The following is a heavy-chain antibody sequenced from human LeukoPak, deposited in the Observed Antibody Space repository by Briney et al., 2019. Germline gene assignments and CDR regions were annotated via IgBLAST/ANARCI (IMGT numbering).Heavy chain of an antibody. V-gene: IGHV3-23*01. CDR2: ICSSDDCT. CDR1: GFTFSIYA. CDR3: AKEGLYYYDSSGYYPFDY. Sequence: PGGSLRLSCAASGFTFSIYAMSWVRQAPGKGLEWVSAICSSDDCTYYADSVKGRFTISRDNSKNTLYLQMNSLRAEDTAVYYCAKEGLYYYDSSGYYPFDYWGQGTLVTVSS. D-gene: IGHD3-22*01. J-gene: IGHJ4*02.